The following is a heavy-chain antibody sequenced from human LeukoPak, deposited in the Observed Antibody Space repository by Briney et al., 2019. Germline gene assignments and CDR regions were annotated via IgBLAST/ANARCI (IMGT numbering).Heavy chain of an antibody. J-gene: IGHJ4*02. CDR1: GDSVSSGRYY. CDR3: ARAGHSSTWTNFDY. Sequence: SETLSLTCTVSGDSVSSGRYYWSWIRQPPGKGLEWIGYIYYSGSTNYNPSLKSRITISVDTSKNQVSLKLNSVTAADTAVYYCARAGHSSTWTNFDYWGQGTLVTVSS. CDR2: IYYSGST. D-gene: IGHD6-13*01. V-gene: IGHV4-61*01.